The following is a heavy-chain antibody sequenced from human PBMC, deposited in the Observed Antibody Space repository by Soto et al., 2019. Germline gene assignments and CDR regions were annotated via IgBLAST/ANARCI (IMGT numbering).Heavy chain of an antibody. CDR2: ISAYSGNT. V-gene: IGHV1-18*01. D-gene: IGHD3-10*01. CDR1: GYTFTSYG. CDR3: ARTGAKRGPSNY. Sequence: QVQLVQSGAEVKKPGASVKVSCKASGYTFTSYGISWVRQAPGQGLEWMGWISAYSGNTNYAQMLAGGVTMTTDTPTNTADRERRSLRSDDTAVYYCARTGAKRGPSNYWGQGTLVTVSS. J-gene: IGHJ4*02.